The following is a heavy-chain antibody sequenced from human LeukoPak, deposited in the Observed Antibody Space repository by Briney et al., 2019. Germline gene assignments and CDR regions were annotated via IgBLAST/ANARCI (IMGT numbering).Heavy chain of an antibody. CDR1: GYSFTSYW. CDR3: GRYPPGHYGMDV. J-gene: IGHJ6*02. Sequence: GESLKISCKGSGYSFTSYWINWVRQMPRKGPEWMGRIDPSDSYTNYSLSFQGHVTISADKSISTAYLQWSSLKASDTAMYYCGRYPPGHYGMDVWGQGTTVTVSS. V-gene: IGHV5-10-1*01. CDR2: IDPSDSYT.